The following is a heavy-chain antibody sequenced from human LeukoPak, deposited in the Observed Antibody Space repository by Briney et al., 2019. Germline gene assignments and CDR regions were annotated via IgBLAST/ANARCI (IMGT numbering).Heavy chain of an antibody. CDR1: GYTFTGYY. J-gene: IGHJ6*02. V-gene: IGHV1-2*02. CDR3: ARVTAAAYYYYGMDV. D-gene: IGHD6-13*01. CDR2: INPNSGGT. Sequence: APVKVSCKASGYTFTGYYMHWVRQAPGQGLEWMGWINPNSGGTNYAQKFQGRVTMTRDTSISTAYMELSRLRSDDTAVYYCARVTAAAYYYYGMDVWGQGTTVTVSS.